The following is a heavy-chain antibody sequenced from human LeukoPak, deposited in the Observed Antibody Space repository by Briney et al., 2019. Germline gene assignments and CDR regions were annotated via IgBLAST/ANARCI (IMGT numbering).Heavy chain of an antibody. Sequence: PGGSLRLSCAASGFTFSSYAMSWVRQAPGKGLDWFSAISGSGGSTYYADSVKGRFTISRDNAKNSLYLQMNSLRAEDTAVYYCARLARMYYDSSGYLSYWGQGTLVTVSS. CDR2: ISGSGGST. CDR1: GFTFSSYA. J-gene: IGHJ4*02. V-gene: IGHV3-23*01. CDR3: ARLARMYYDSSGYLSY. D-gene: IGHD3-22*01.